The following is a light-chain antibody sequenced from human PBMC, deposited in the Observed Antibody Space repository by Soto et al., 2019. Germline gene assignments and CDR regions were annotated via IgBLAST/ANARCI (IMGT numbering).Light chain of an antibody. J-gene: IGKJ1*01. Sequence: EIVLTQSPGTLSLSPGKRATLSCRASQSISSSYLAWYQQRPGQAPRLLIYGASSRATGIPDRFSGSESGTEFTRTISRLEPEDFAVYYCQQYGSSSWTFGQGTKVDIK. CDR2: GAS. CDR3: QQYGSSSWT. V-gene: IGKV3-20*01. CDR1: QSISSSY.